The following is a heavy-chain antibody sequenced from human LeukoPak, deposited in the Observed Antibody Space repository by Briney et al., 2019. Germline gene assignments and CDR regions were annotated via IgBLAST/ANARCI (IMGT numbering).Heavy chain of an antibody. Sequence: GGSLRLSCAASGFTFSGSAIHWVRQASGKGLEWVGQIRSEAKSYATAYAASVKGRFTISRDDSKNTAYLQMNSLRAEDTAVYYCAKIGKNVLLWFGELNSWGQGTLVTVSS. CDR3: AKIGKNVLLWFGELNS. D-gene: IGHD3-10*01. V-gene: IGHV3-73*01. J-gene: IGHJ5*02. CDR2: IRSEAKSYAT. CDR1: GFTFSGSA.